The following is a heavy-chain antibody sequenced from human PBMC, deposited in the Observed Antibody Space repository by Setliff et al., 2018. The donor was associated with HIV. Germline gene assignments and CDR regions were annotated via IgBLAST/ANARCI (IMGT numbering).Heavy chain of an antibody. CDR1: GGSISGYY. CDR3: ARLIAAAGANHYYYYMDV. D-gene: IGHD6-13*01. V-gene: IGHV4-4*07. Sequence: PSETLSLTCTVSGGSISGYYWSWIRRPAGKGLEWIGRIYTTGSTNYNPSLKSRVTMSVDTSKNQFSLKLSSVTAADTAVYFCARLIAAAGANHYYYYMDVWGKGTMVTVSS. J-gene: IGHJ6*03. CDR2: IYTTGST.